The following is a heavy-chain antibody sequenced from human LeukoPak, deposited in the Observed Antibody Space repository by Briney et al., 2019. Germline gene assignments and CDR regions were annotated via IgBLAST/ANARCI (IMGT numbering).Heavy chain of an antibody. CDR1: GGSISSSSYY. CDR2: IYYSGST. Sequence: SETLSLTCTVSGGSISSSSYYWGWIRQPPGKGLEWIGSIYYSGSTYYNPSLKSRVTISVDTSKNQFSLKLSSVTAADTAVYYCARDQMGIAVAGIPYWGQGTLVTVSS. V-gene: IGHV4-39*07. D-gene: IGHD6-19*01. CDR3: ARDQMGIAVAGIPY. J-gene: IGHJ4*02.